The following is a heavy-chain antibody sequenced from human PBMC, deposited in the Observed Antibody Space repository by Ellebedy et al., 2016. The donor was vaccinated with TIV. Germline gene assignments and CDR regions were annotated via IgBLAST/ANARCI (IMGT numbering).Heavy chain of an antibody. CDR2: INSDGSST. CDR3: AKNCYGSSGYHYFDY. V-gene: IGHV3-74*01. CDR1: GFTFSEYW. J-gene: IGHJ4*02. Sequence: PGGSLRLSCAASGFTFSEYWMHWVRQPPGKGLVWVSRINSDGSSTSYADSVKGRFTISRDTSKNTLNLHMNSLRVEDTAVYYCAKNCYGSSGYHYFDYWGQGTLVTVSS. D-gene: IGHD3-22*01.